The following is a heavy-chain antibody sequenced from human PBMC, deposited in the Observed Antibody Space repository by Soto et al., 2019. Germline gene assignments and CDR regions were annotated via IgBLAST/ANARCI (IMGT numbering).Heavy chain of an antibody. Sequence: SGPTLVNPTQTLTLTCTFSGFSLSTSGMRVSWIRQPPGKALEWLARIDWDDDKFYSTSLKTRLTISKDTSKNQVVLTMTNMDPVDTATYYCARTIEYCSGGSCVGYFDYWGQGTLVTVSS. J-gene: IGHJ4*02. D-gene: IGHD2-15*01. CDR2: IDWDDDK. CDR3: ARTIEYCSGGSCVGYFDY. CDR1: GFSLSTSGMR. V-gene: IGHV2-70*04.